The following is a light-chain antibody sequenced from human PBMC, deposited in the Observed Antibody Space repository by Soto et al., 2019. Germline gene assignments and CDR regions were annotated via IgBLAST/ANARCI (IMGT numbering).Light chain of an antibody. CDR2: EVS. J-gene: IGLJ1*01. CDR3: ATWDDSLNGFYV. Sequence: QSALTQPPSASGSPGQSVTISCTGTSSDVGGYNYVSWYKQHPGKAPKLMIYEVSKRPSGVPDRFSGSKSGNTASLTVSGLQAEDEADYFCATWDDSLNGFYVFGTGTKLTVL. V-gene: IGLV2-8*01. CDR1: SSDVGGYNY.